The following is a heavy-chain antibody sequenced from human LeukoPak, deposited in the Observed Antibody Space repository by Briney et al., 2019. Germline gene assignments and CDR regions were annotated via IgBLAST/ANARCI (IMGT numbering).Heavy chain of an antibody. V-gene: IGHV1-2*02. Sequence: ASVKVSCEASGYTFTGYYMHWVRQAPGQGLEWMGWINPNSGGTNYAQKFQGRVTMTRDTSISTAYMELSRLRSDDTAVYYCARAHIYYGSGSYYKVDWFDPWGQGTLVTVSS. CDR3: ARAHIYYGSGSYYKVDWFDP. CDR1: GYTFTGYY. D-gene: IGHD3-10*01. J-gene: IGHJ5*02. CDR2: INPNSGGT.